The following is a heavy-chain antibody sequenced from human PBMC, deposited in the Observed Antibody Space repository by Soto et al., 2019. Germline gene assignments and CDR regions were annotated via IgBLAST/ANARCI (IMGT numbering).Heavy chain of an antibody. CDR3: ARHPQDPLEIFGVVIIDYFDY. Sequence: PSETLSLTCTVSGGSVSSGSYYWGWIRQPPGKGLEWIGSIYYSGNTYYNPPLKSRVTISVDTSKNQFSLKLSSVTAADTAVYYCARHPQDPLEIFGVVIIDYFDYWGQGTLVTVSS. D-gene: IGHD3-3*01. CDR1: GGSVSSGSYY. J-gene: IGHJ4*02. CDR2: IYYSGNT. V-gene: IGHV4-39*01.